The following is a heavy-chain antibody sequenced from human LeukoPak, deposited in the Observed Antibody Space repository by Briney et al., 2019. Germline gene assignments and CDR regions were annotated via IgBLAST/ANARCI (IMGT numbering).Heavy chain of an antibody. CDR2: ISYSGST. V-gene: IGHV4-59*08. Sequence: SETLSLTCTVSGGSISTYYWSWIRQPPGKGLGWIAYISYSGSTNYNPSLKSRVTMSLDTSKNQFSLNLSSVTAADTAVYYCARQNNYDILTDWGQGTLVTVSS. J-gene: IGHJ4*02. CDR3: ARQNNYDILTD. CDR1: GGSISTYY. D-gene: IGHD3-9*01.